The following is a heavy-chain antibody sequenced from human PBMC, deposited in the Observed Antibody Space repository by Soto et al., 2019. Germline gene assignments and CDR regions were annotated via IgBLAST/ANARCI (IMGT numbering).Heavy chain of an antibody. CDR1: GGSISSYY. Sequence: SETLSLTCTVSGGSISSYYWSWIRQPPGKGLEWIGYIYYSGSTNYNPSLKSRVTISVDTSKNQFSLKLSSVTAADTAVYYCARDNLMHSGSYYDYWGQGTLVTVSS. CDR3: ARDNLMHSGSYYDY. V-gene: IGHV4-59*01. J-gene: IGHJ4*02. CDR2: IYYSGST. D-gene: IGHD1-26*01.